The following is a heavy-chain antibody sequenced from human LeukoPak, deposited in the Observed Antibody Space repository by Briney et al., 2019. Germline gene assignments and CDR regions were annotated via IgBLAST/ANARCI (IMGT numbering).Heavy chain of an antibody. J-gene: IGHJ6*03. CDR1: GGSISSSSYY. CDR3: ARGRSDCSGGSCYSVYYYYYYMDV. D-gene: IGHD2-15*01. Sequence: SETLSLTCTVSGGSISSSSYYWGWIRQPPGKGLEWIGTIYYSGSTYYNPSLKSRVTLSIDTSKNQFSLKLSSVTAADTAVYYCARGRSDCSGGSCYSVYYYYYYMDVWGKGTTVTVSS. CDR2: IYYSGST. V-gene: IGHV4-39*07.